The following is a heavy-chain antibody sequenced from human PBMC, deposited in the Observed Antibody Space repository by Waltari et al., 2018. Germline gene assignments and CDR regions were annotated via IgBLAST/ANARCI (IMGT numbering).Heavy chain of an antibody. J-gene: IGHJ4*02. D-gene: IGHD3-3*01. V-gene: IGHV1-2*02. CDR2: INPKSGGA. Sequence: QVHLVQSGAEVKKPGASVRVSCKASGYTFTDHYIHWVRQAPGQGLEWMGWINPKSGGANYAQNFLGRLTMTSDTSISTAYMELSSLRSDDTALYYCGRELGVSSRVVDYWGQGTLVTVSS. CDR3: GRELGVSSRVVDY. CDR1: GYTFTDHY.